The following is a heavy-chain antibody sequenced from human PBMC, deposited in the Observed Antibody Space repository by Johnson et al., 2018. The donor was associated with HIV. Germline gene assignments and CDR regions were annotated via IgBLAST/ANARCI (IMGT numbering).Heavy chain of an antibody. V-gene: IGHV3-30*02. CDR3: ARDVAATRIVVGGAYDAFDI. D-gene: IGHD3-22*01. Sequence: QVQLVESGGGVVQPGGSLRLSCAASGFTFSSYGMHWVRQAPGKGLEWVAFIRYDGSNKYYADSVKGRFTISRDNSKNTLYLQMNSLRAEDTAVYYCARDVAATRIVVGGAYDAFDIWGQGTMVTVSS. CDR2: IRYDGSNK. J-gene: IGHJ3*02. CDR1: GFTFSSYG.